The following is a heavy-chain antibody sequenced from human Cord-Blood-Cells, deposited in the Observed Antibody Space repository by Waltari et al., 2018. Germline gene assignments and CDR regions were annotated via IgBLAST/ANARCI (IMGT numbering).Heavy chain of an antibody. CDR2: IYYSGST. CDR3: ARGDYYGSGSYYKFVY. D-gene: IGHD3-10*01. J-gene: IGHJ4*02. Sequence: QVQLQESGPGLVKPSQTLSLTCTVSGGSISSGGYYWSWIRQHPGKGLEWIGYIYYSGSTYYNPSLKSRVTISVDTSNNQFSLKLSSVTAADTAVYYCARGDYYGSGSYYKFVYWGQGTLVTVSS. V-gene: IGHV4-31*03. CDR1: GGSISSGGYY.